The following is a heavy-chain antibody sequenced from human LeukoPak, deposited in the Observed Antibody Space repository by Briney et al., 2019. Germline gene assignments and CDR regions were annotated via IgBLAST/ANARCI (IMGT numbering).Heavy chain of an antibody. CDR3: ARGLSYYYDSSGYPNSFDP. J-gene: IGHJ5*02. V-gene: IGHV4-34*01. Sequence: PSETLSLTCAVYGGSFSGYYWSWIRQPPGKGLEWIGEINHSGSTNYNPSLKSRVTISVDTSKNQFSLKLSSVTAADTAVYYCARGLSYYYDSSGYPNSFDPWGQGTLVTVSS. D-gene: IGHD3-22*01. CDR1: GGSFSGYY. CDR2: INHSGST.